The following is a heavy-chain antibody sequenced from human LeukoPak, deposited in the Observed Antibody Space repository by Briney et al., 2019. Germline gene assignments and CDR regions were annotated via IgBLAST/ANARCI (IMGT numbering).Heavy chain of an antibody. CDR2: ISGSGGST. Sequence: GGSLRLSCAASGFTFSSYAMSWVRQAPGKGLEWASAISGSGGSTYYADSVKGRFTISRDNSKNTLYLQMNSLRAEDTAVYYCARDSKLRADSGYDLADYWGRGTLVTVSS. CDR3: ARDSKLRADSGYDLADY. J-gene: IGHJ4*02. CDR1: GFTFSSYA. D-gene: IGHD5-12*01. V-gene: IGHV3-23*01.